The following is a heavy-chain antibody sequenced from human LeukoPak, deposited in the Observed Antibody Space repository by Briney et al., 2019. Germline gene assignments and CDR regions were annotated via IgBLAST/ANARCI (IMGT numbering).Heavy chain of an antibody. Sequence: GGSLRLSCAASGFTFSTSAMSWVRQAPGKGLEWVSVISGSGGSTFYADSVKGRFTISRDNSKNTLYLQMNSLRAEDTAAYYCAKDSEIFLEWLSYFDYWGQGTLVTVSS. J-gene: IGHJ4*02. V-gene: IGHV3-23*01. CDR2: ISGSGGST. CDR3: AKDSEIFLEWLSYFDY. D-gene: IGHD3-3*01. CDR1: GFTFSTSA.